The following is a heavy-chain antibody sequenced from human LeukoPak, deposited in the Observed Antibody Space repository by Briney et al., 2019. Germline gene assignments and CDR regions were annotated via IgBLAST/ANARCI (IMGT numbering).Heavy chain of an antibody. CDR3: AKVYYGSGSPPGY. CDR2: ISYDGSNK. V-gene: IGHV3-30*04. Sequence: GRSLRLSCAASGFTFSSYAMHWVRQAPGKGLEWVAVISYDGSNKYYADSVKGRFTISRDNSKNTLYLQMNSLRAEDTAVYYCAKVYYGSGSPPGYWGQGTLVTVSS. CDR1: GFTFSSYA. J-gene: IGHJ4*02. D-gene: IGHD3-10*01.